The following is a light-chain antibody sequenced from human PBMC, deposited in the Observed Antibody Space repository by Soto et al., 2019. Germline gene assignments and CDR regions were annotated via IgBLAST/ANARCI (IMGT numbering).Light chain of an antibody. V-gene: IGKV3-15*01. CDR2: DTS. Sequence: EIVMTQSPATLSLSPGERAPLSCWASQSISNKLAWYQHRPGQAPRLLIYDTSIRAAGVPARFSGSGSGTDFTLTISSLQSEDFAVYYCQQYDNWRSITFGQGTRLEI. CDR3: QQYDNWRSIT. J-gene: IGKJ5*01. CDR1: QSISNK.